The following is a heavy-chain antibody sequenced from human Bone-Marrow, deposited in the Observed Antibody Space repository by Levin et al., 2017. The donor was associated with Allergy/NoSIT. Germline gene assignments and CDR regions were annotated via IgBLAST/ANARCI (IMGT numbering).Heavy chain of an antibody. CDR3: ARDRWARGPDHYCGMDV. CDR1: GDSVSSHSAT. Sequence: PSETLSLTCAISGDSVSSHSATWTWIRQSPSRGLEWLGRTYYRSKWYNDYAPSVKSRLSLNSDTSKNQVSLQLSSVTPEDTAVYYCARDRWARGPDHYCGMDVWGQGITVTVSS. CDR2: TYYRSKWYN. D-gene: IGHD1-14*01. J-gene: IGHJ6*02. V-gene: IGHV6-1*01.